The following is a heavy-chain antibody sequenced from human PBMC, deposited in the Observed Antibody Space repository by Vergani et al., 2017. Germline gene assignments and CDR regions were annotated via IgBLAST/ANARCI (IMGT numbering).Heavy chain of an antibody. Sequence: EVQLLESGGGLVQPGGSLRLSCEASGFTFRNYAMTWVRQAPGKGLEWVSTLSASDRRTHYADSVKGRFTISRDNSKNTLFLHMNSLRPEDTAVYYCAKVGRSEVAGTFGAFDIWGQGTMVTVSS. CDR1: GFTFRNYA. CDR3: AKVGRSEVAGTFGAFDI. V-gene: IGHV3-23*01. CDR2: LSASDRRT. D-gene: IGHD6-19*01. J-gene: IGHJ3*02.